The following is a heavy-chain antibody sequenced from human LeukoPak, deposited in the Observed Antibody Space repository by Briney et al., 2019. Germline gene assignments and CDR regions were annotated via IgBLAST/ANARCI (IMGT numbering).Heavy chain of an antibody. Sequence: GGSLRLSCAASGFTFSNYAMSWVRQAPGRGLEWVSSIVAGGDTTYYADSVKGRLTISRDNSKNTLYLQMNSLRVEDTAVYYCAKDRRIAVAGTYDYWGQGTLVTVSS. CDR2: IVAGGDTT. CDR1: GFTFSNYA. D-gene: IGHD6-19*01. J-gene: IGHJ4*02. CDR3: AKDRRIAVAGTYDY. V-gene: IGHV3-23*01.